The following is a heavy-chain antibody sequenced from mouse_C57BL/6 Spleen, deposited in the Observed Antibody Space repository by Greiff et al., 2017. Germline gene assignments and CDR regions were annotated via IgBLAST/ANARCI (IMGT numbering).Heavy chain of an antibody. J-gene: IGHJ4*01. V-gene: IGHV2-6-1*01. CDR1: GFSLTSYG. Sequence: QVQLKESGPGLVAPSQTLSITCTVSGFSLTSYGVHWVRQPPGKGLEWLVVIWSDGSTTYNSALNSRLSISKANSKSHVFLKMNSLQTADTAMYYCARHEGCYSSRTMDYWGQGTSVTVSS. D-gene: IGHD1-1*01. CDR2: IWSDGST. CDR3: ARHEGCYSSRTMDY.